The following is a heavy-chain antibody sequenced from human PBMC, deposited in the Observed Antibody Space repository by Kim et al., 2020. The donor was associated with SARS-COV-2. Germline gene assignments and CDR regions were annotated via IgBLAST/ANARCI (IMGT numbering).Heavy chain of an antibody. CDR3: ARRAGLGSSPEYYFDY. CDR2: INSDGSST. J-gene: IGHJ4*02. D-gene: IGHD6-6*01. CDR1: GFTFSSYW. V-gene: IGHV3-74*01. Sequence: GGSLRLSCAASGFTFSSYWMHWVRQAPGKGLVWVSRINSDGSSTSYADSVKGRFTISRDNAKNTLYLQMNGLRAEDTAVYYCARRAGLGSSPEYYFDYWGQGTLVTVSS.